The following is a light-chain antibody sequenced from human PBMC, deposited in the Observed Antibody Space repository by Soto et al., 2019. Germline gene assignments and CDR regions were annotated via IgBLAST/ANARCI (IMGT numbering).Light chain of an antibody. CDR3: QQYNNWPQT. CDR2: DAS. J-gene: IGKJ1*01. V-gene: IGKV3-15*01. Sequence: EIVLTQSPGTLSLSPGARATLSCRASQSLRSSLAWYQQKPGQAPRLLIYDASTRATGIPARFSGSGSGTDFTLTISGLQSEDFAVYYCQQYNNWPQTFGQGTKVDIK. CDR1: QSLRSS.